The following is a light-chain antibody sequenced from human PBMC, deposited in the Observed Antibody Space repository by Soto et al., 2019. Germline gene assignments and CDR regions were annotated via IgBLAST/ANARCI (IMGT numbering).Light chain of an antibody. CDR3: SSYTSIIAVV. V-gene: IGLV2-14*03. J-gene: IGLJ2*01. CDR1: SNDIGPYNY. Sequence: QSALTQPASVSGSPGQSITISCTGTSNDIGPYNYVSWYQQHPGKAPRLLIYDVTNRPSGVSDRFSGSKSGRTASLTISGLQAEDEAYYYCSSYTSIIAVVFGGGTKVTVL. CDR2: DVT.